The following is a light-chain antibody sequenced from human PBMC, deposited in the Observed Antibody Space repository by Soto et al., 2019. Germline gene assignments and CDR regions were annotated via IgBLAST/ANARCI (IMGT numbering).Light chain of an antibody. Sequence: QSALTQPRSVSGSPGQSVTISCSGTSSDVGGYNYVSWYQHHAGRAPKLMICDVSKRPSGVPDRFSGSKSGNTASLTISGLQSEDEADYYSCSYAGSAVLIVGGGTKLTVL. CDR3: CSYAGSAVLI. CDR1: SSDVGGYNY. J-gene: IGLJ2*01. V-gene: IGLV2-11*01. CDR2: DVS.